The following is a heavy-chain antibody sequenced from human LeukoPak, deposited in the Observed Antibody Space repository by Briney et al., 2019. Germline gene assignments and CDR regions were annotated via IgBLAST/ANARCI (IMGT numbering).Heavy chain of an antibody. CDR3: AKALGYCSSTSCPENWFDP. D-gene: IGHD2-2*01. V-gene: IGHV3-21*04. CDR2: ISSSSSYI. CDR1: GFTFSSYS. Sequence: GGSLRLSCAASGFTFSSYSMNWVRQAPGKGLEWVSSISSSSSYIYYADSVKGRFTISRDNSKNTLYLQMNSLRAEDTAVYYCAKALGYCSSTSCPENWFDPWGQGTLVTVSS. J-gene: IGHJ5*02.